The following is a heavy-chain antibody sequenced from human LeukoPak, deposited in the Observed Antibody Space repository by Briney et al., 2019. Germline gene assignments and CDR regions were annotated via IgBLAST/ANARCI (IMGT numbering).Heavy chain of an antibody. CDR2: ISGSGVST. D-gene: IGHD4-11*01. J-gene: IGHJ4*02. Sequence: WGSLSLSCAASGFTFGDYAMTWVRQAPGKGLEWVSGISGSGVSTYYADSVKVRFTISRDNSKNTLYLQMNSLRAEDSAVYYCAKDRLPRAFDSWGQGTLVTVSS. V-gene: IGHV3-23*01. CDR3: AKDRLPRAFDS. CDR1: GFTFGDYA.